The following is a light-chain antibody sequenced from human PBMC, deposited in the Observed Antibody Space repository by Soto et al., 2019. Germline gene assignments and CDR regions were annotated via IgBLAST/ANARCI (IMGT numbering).Light chain of an antibody. V-gene: IGKV3-15*01. CDR2: GAS. CDR1: QSVSSS. CDR3: QQYNRWPPNT. Sequence: EVVMTQSPATLSVSPGEGATLSCRASQSVSSSLAWYQQKPGQAPRLLVYGASTRATGIPTRFSGSGSGTEFTLTISSLQSEDFAVYYCQQYNRWPPNTFGQGTRLEIK. J-gene: IGKJ2*01.